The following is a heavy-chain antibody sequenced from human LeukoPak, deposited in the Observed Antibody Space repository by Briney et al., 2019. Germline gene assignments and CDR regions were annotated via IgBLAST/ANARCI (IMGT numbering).Heavy chain of an antibody. CDR2: ISSSSSTI. J-gene: IGHJ4*02. V-gene: IGHV3-48*01. D-gene: IGHD3-10*01. Sequence: GGSLRLSCAASGFTFSSYSMNWVRQAPGKGLEWVSYISSSSSTIHYADSVRGRFTISRDNAKNSLFLQMNSLRAEDTAVYYCAPYGSGSPIFDYWGQGTLVTVSS. CDR1: GFTFSSYS. CDR3: APYGSGSPIFDY.